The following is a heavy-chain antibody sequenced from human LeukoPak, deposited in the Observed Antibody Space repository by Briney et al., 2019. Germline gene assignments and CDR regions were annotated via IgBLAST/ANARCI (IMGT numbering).Heavy chain of an antibody. Sequence: GGSLRLSCAASGFAFSNYWMNWVRQAPGKGLEWVANIKEDGSEKYYVDSVKGRFTISRDDAKNTLFLQMDSLRAEDTAVYYCVRDGDTALVPFDSWGQGTLVTVSS. V-gene: IGHV3-7*01. CDR2: IKEDGSEK. CDR3: VRDGDTALVPFDS. CDR1: GFAFSNYW. J-gene: IGHJ4*02. D-gene: IGHD5-18*01.